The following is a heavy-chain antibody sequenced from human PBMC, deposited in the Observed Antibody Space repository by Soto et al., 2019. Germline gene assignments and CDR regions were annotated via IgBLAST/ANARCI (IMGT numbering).Heavy chain of an antibody. V-gene: IGHV4-34*01. CDR1: GGSFSGYY. CDR2: INHSGST. D-gene: IGHD2-2*01. Sequence: SETLSLTCAVYGGSFSGYYWSWIRQPPGKGLEWIGEINHSGSTNYNPSLKSRVTISVDTSKNQFSLKLSSVTAADTAVYYCANVAGCSSTSCPGYYGMDVWGQGTTVTVSS. J-gene: IGHJ6*02. CDR3: ANVAGCSSTSCPGYYGMDV.